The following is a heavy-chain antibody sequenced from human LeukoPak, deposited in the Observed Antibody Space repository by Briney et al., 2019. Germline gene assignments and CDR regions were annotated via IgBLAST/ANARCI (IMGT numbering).Heavy chain of an antibody. CDR2: IFYNGNT. V-gene: IGHV4-59*08. CDR3: ARETGRFDY. Sequence: SETLSLTCTVSGASFSSYYWSWLRQPPGKGLEWIAYIFYNGNTKYNPSLKSRVTISVDTSKTQFSLKVTSVTAADTAVYYCARETGRFDYWGQGTLVTVSS. D-gene: IGHD7-27*01. CDR1: GASFSSYY. J-gene: IGHJ4*02.